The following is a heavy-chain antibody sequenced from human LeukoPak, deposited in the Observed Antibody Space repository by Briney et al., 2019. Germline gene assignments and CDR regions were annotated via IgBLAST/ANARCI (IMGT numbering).Heavy chain of an antibody. D-gene: IGHD3-22*01. J-gene: IGHJ4*02. CDR2: ISGSGTST. CDR1: GFTFSSYA. V-gene: IGHV3-23*01. Sequence: PGGSLRLSCAASGFTFSSYAMSWVRQAPGNGLEWVSVISGSGTSTLYADSVKGRFTISRDNSKNTLYLQMNSLRAEDTAVYYCAKDTDSSGYYYGPGDYWGQGTLVTASS. CDR3: AKDTDSSGYYYGPGDY.